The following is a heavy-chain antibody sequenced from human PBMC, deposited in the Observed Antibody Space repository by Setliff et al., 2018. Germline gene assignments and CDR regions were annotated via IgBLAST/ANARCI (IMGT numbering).Heavy chain of an antibody. CDR3: AREQWLDPPGYYYMDV. CDR1: GGSISSGDYY. V-gene: IGHV4-30-4*08. Sequence: SETLSLTCTVSGGSISSGDYYWSWIRQPPGKGLEWIGYIYSSGSTYYNPSLKSRVTISVDTSKNQFSLKLNPVTAADMAVYYCAREQWLDPPGYYYMDVWAKGTTVTAP. CDR2: IYSSGST. D-gene: IGHD6-19*01. J-gene: IGHJ6*03.